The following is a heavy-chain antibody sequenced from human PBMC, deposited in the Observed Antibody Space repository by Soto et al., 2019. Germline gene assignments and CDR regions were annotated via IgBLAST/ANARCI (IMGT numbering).Heavy chain of an antibody. J-gene: IGHJ4*02. CDR1: GGTFSSYT. CDR3: ARGPVDTALRPFDY. D-gene: IGHD5-18*01. V-gene: IGHV1-69*02. Sequence: QVQLVQSGAEVKKPGSSVKVSCKASGGTFSSYTISWVRQAPGQGLEWMGRIIPILGIANYAQKFQGRVTITADKSTSTAYMELSSLRSEDTAVYYCARGPVDTALRPFDYWGQGTLVTVSS. CDR2: IIPILGIA.